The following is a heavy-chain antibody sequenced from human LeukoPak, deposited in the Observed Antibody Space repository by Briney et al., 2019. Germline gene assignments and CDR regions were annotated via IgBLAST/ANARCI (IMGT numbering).Heavy chain of an antibody. V-gene: IGHV1-2*02. J-gene: IGHJ4*02. Sequence: ASVKVSCKASGYTFTGYYMHWVRQAPGQGLEWMGWISPNSGGTNYAQKFQGRVTMTRDTSISTAYMELSRLRSDNTAVYFCARGGPLLWFGESSYYFDYWGQGTLVTVSS. CDR1: GYTFTGYY. CDR2: ISPNSGGT. CDR3: ARGGPLLWFGESSYYFDY. D-gene: IGHD3-10*01.